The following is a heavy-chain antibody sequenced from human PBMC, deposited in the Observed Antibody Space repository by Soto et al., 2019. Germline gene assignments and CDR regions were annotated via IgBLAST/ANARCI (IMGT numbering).Heavy chain of an antibody. CDR2: ISMSSSTI. D-gene: IGHD1-26*01. CDR1: GFIFSNYG. J-gene: IGHJ4*02. Sequence: EVQLVQSGGGLVQPGGSLRLSCAASGFIFSNYGMNWVRQAPGKGLEWISYISMSSSTIYYADSVKGRFTISRDNAKNSLYLQMNSLRDEDTALYYCAREPPSGSYHFDHWGQGALVTVSS. V-gene: IGHV3-48*02. CDR3: AREPPSGSYHFDH.